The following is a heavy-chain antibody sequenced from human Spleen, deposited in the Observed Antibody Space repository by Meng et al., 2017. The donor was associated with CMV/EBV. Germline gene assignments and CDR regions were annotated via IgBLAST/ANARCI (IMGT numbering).Heavy chain of an antibody. J-gene: IGHJ6*02. V-gene: IGHV1-69*08. D-gene: IGHD1-26*01. CDR3: ARGGTYSDDYYGMDV. CDR2: IIPLFGAT. CDR1: RGTFGSTT. Sequence: SRGTFGSTTVSWVLQAPGQGLEWMGRIIPLFGATIYAQKFQGRVTIRADKSTGTAYVEVNSLRPEDTAVYYCARGGTYSDDYYGMDVWGLGTMVTVSS.